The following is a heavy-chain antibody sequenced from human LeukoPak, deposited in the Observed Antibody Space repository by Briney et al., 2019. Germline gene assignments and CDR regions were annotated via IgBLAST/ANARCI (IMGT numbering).Heavy chain of an antibody. V-gene: IGHV1-69*05. J-gene: IGHJ5*02. CDR1: GGTFSSYA. D-gene: IGHD4-17*01. CDR2: IIPIFGTA. Sequence: ASVKVSCKASGGTFSSYAISWVRQAPGQGLEWMGGIIPIFGTANYAQKFQGRVTITTDESTSTAYMELSSPRSEDTAVYYCARDGLTSYGDYLGFDPWGQGTLVTVSS. CDR3: ARDGLTSYGDYLGFDP.